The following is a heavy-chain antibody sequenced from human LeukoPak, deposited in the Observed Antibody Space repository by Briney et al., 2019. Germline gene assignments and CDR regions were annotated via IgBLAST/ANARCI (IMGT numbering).Heavy chain of an antibody. V-gene: IGHV1-2*06. J-gene: IGHJ4*02. CDR1: GYTFTGYY. D-gene: IGHD3-16*01. CDR3: ARDAGDLYFNY. CDR2: INPNTGGT. Sequence: ASVKVSCKASGYTFTGYYIHWVRQAPGQGLEWMGRINPNTGGTNYAQNFQGRVTMTRDTSISTAYVDLSGLRSDDTAVYYCARDAGDLYFNYWGQGTLVTVSS.